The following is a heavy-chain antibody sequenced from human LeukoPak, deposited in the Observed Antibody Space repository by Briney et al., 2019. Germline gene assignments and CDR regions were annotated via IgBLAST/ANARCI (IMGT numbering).Heavy chain of an antibody. J-gene: IGHJ4*02. CDR2: ISGSGGST. Sequence: GSLRLSCAASGFTFSSYAMSWVRPAPGKGLEWVSAISGSGGSTYYADSVKGRFTISRDNSKNTLYLQMNSLRAEDTAVYYCAKVGTDLYCSSTSCYTSIAAAGEYYFDYWAREPWSPSPQ. V-gene: IGHV3-23*01. CDR3: AKVGTDLYCSSTSCYTSIAAAGEYYFDY. CDR1: GFTFSSYA. D-gene: IGHD2-2*01.